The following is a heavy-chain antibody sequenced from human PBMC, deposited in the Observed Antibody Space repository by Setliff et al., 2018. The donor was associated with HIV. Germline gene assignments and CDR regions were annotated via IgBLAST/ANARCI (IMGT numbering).Heavy chain of an antibody. CDR3: ARRGPYGSGSYGRYYDYYYMDV. D-gene: IGHD3-10*01. CDR2: IHNSGST. V-gene: IGHV4-59*01. CDR1: GGSINSYY. Sequence: SETLSLTCTVSGGSINSYYWSWIRQPPGKRLEWIGYIHNSGSTNYNPSLKSRVTMSVDTSNNQFSLKLTSVNAADTAVYYCARRGPYGSGSYGRYYDYYYMDVWGKVTTVTVSS. J-gene: IGHJ6*03.